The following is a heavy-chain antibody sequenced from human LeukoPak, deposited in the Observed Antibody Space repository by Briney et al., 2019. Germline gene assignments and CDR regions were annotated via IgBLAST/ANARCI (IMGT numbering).Heavy chain of an antibody. D-gene: IGHD3-10*01. CDR1: GYSFTRHW. CDR3: ARGMIVSGRYFYYGMDV. Sequence: GESLKISCKGSGYSFTRHWIGWVRQMPGKGLEWMGIIHLGDFNVRYSPSFQGQVTISADKSISTAYLQWSSLKASDTAMYYCARGMIVSGRYFYYGMDVWGHGTTVTVSS. J-gene: IGHJ6*02. CDR2: IHLGDFNV. V-gene: IGHV5-51*01.